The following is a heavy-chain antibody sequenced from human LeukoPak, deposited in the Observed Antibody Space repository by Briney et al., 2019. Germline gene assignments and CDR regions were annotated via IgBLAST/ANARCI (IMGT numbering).Heavy chain of an antibody. CDR1: GGSISSSNW. CDR3: ASKSSDHGELRFDY. D-gene: IGHD4-17*01. J-gene: IGHJ4*02. V-gene: IGHV4-4*02. Sequence: SETLSLTCAVSGGSISSSNWWSWVRQPPGKGLEWIGEIYHSGSTNYNPSLKSRVTISVDKSKNQFSLRLSSVTAADTAVYYCASKSSDHGELRFDYWGQGTLVTVSS. CDR2: IYHSGST.